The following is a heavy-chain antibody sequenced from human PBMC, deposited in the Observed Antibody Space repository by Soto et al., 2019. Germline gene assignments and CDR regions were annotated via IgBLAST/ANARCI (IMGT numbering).Heavy chain of an antibody. V-gene: IGHV1-18*01. CDR2: ISAYNGNT. J-gene: IGHJ6*03. CDR1: GYTFTSYG. Sequence: ASVKVSCKASGYTFTSYGISWVRQAPGQGLEWMGWISAYNGNTNYAQKLQGRVTMTTYTSTSTAYMELRSLRSDDTAVYYCAREMTTVRHYYYYYYMDVWGKGTTVTVSS. CDR3: AREMTTVRHYYYYYYMDV. D-gene: IGHD4-4*01.